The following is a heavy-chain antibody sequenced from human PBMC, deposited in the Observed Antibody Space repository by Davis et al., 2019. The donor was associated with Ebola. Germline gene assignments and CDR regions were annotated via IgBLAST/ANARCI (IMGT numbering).Heavy chain of an antibody. CDR3: ARSGLSFGVVKYHYGMDV. D-gene: IGHD3-3*01. CDR2: ISGSGGST. CDR1: RFTFSSFA. V-gene: IGHV3-23*01. J-gene: IGHJ6*04. Sequence: GESLKISCAASRFTFSSFAMNWVRQAPGKGLEWVSAISGSGGSTYYADSVKGRFTISRDNSKKTMYLQMNSLRAEDTAVYYCARSGLSFGVVKYHYGMDVWGKGTTVTVSS.